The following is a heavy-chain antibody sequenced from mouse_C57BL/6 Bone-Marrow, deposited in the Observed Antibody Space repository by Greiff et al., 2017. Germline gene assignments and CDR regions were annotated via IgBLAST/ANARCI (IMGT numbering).Heavy chain of an antibody. Sequence: QVQLQQPGAELVRPGSSVKLSCKASGYTFTSYWMHWVKQRPIQGLEWIGNIDPSDSETHYNQKFKDKATLTVNKSSSTAYMQLSILTSEYSAVYYCAREWDYDGYFDVWGTGTTVTVS. V-gene: IGHV1-52*01. CDR2: IDPSDSET. CDR1: GYTFTSYW. CDR3: AREWDYDGYFDV. D-gene: IGHD2-4*01. J-gene: IGHJ1*03.